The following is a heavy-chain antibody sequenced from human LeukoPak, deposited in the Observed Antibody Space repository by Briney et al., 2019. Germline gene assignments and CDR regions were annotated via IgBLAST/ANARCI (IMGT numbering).Heavy chain of an antibody. J-gene: IGHJ4*02. CDR2: INWNGIIK. V-gene: IGHV3-20*04. CDR3: ARLKLLWSNYFDY. CDR1: GFTFEDYG. D-gene: IGHD2-2*01. Sequence: GGSLRLSCAVSGFTFEDYGMSWVRQGPGKGLEWVAGINWNGIIKRYGDSVRGRFTISRDNAKNSLYLQMNSLRAEDTAVYYCARLKLLWSNYFDYWGQGTLVTVSS.